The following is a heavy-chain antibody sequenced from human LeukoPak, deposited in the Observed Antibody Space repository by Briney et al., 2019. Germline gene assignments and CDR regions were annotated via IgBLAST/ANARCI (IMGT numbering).Heavy chain of an antibody. V-gene: IGHV4-4*07. Sequence: PSETLSLTCTVSGGSISYYCWNWIRQPAGKGLEWIGRIYTSGSTYYNPSLKSRVTISVDTSKNQFSLKLSSVTAADTAVYYCAREEFTRYCSGGSCSQNFDYWGQGTLVTVSS. J-gene: IGHJ4*02. CDR1: GGSISYYC. D-gene: IGHD2-15*01. CDR2: IYTSGST. CDR3: AREEFTRYCSGGSCSQNFDY.